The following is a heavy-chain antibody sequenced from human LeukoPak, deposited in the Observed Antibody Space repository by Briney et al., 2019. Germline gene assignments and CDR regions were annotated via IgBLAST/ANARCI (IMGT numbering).Heavy chain of an antibody. CDR2: IYSGGST. V-gene: IGHV3-66*01. CDR3: ARDPGAYSSGWYGVHFDY. Sequence: GGSLRLSCAASGITVSSNYMSWVRQAPGKGLEWVSVIYSGGSTHYADFVKGRFTISRDNSKNTLYLQMNSLRAEDTAVYYCARDPGAYSSGWYGVHFDYWGQGTLVTVSS. CDR1: GITVSSNY. J-gene: IGHJ4*02. D-gene: IGHD6-19*01.